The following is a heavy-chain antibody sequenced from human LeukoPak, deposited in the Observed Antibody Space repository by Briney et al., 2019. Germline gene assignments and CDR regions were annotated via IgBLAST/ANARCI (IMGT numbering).Heavy chain of an antibody. D-gene: IGHD3-10*01. J-gene: IGHJ4*02. Sequence: SETLSLTCAVYGGSFSGYYWSWIRQPPGKGLEWIGSIYYSGSTYYNPSLKSRVTISLDTSKNQFSLKLSSVTAADTALYYCVSDYYGSGNYYRPDWGQGTLVIVSS. CDR2: IYYSGST. V-gene: IGHV4-34*01. CDR3: VSDYYGSGNYYRPD. CDR1: GGSFSGYY.